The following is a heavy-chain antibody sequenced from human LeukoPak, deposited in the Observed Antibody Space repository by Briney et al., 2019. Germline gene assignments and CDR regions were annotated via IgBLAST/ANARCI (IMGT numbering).Heavy chain of an antibody. V-gene: IGHV3-7*01. CDR3: AGGDGTSSGLYFHY. CDR2: IHQEGRTK. Sequence: PGGSLRLSCAASGCTFNTFWMTWLRQAPGKGLEWVANIHQEGRTKYYADSVKGRFAISRDNANNALNLQINSLRAEDTALYYCAGGDGTSSGLYFHYWGQGTLVTVSS. CDR1: GCTFNTFW. J-gene: IGHJ4*02. D-gene: IGHD6-6*01.